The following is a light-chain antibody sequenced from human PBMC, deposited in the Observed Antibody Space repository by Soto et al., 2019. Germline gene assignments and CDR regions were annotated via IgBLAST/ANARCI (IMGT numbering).Light chain of an antibody. CDR3: QQYDSFSVT. Sequence: ESVLTQSPGTLSLSPGERATLSCRASQSVSSNYLAWYQQKPGQAPRLLIYGASNRATGIPARFSGSGSGTEFTLTISSLQPDDFATYYCQQYDSFSVTFGQGTKVDIK. CDR2: GAS. CDR1: QSVSSNY. J-gene: IGKJ1*01. V-gene: IGKV3-20*01.